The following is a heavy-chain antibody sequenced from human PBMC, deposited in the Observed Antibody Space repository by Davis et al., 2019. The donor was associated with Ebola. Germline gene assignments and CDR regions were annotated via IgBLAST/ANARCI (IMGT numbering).Heavy chain of an antibody. CDR3: ARGPYVTYYYGSGSYHTAYYYYGMDV. J-gene: IGHJ6*02. Sequence: ASVKVSCKTSGYTFSNYAIHWVRQAPGQWLEWMGWMNPNSGNTGYAQKFQGRVTMTRNTSISTAYLELSSLRSEDTAVYYCARGPYVTYYYGSGSYHTAYYYYGMDVWGQGTTVTVSS. V-gene: IGHV1-8*02. D-gene: IGHD3-10*01. CDR1: GYTFSNYA. CDR2: MNPNSGNT.